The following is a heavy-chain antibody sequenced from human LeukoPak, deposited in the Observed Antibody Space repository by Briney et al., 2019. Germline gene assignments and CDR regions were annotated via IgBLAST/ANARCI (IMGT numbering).Heavy chain of an antibody. D-gene: IGHD1-1*01. CDR3: AKGLERESRLDS. CDR2: ITTSSSYI. Sequence: GGSLRLSCAASGFTFSSYSMNWVRQAPGKGLEWVSSITTSSSYIYYADSVKGRFTISRDNAKNSLYLHMNSLRAEDTALYYCAKGLERESRLDSWGQGTLVTVSS. CDR1: GFTFSSYS. V-gene: IGHV3-21*04. J-gene: IGHJ4*02.